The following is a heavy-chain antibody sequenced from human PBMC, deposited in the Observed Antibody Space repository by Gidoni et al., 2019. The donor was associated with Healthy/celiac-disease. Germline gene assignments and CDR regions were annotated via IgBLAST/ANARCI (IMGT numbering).Heavy chain of an antibody. V-gene: IGHV4-34*01. Sequence: QVQLQQWGAGLLKPSETLSLTCAVYGGSFSGYYWSWIRQPPGKGLEWIGEINHSGSTNYNPSLKSRVTISVDTSKNQFSLKLSSVTAADTAVYYCARVGGAVAGTSGPGNPFSEEDYWGQGTLVTVSS. D-gene: IGHD6-19*01. J-gene: IGHJ4*02. CDR1: GGSFSGYY. CDR3: ARVGGAVAGTSGPGNPFSEEDY. CDR2: INHSGST.